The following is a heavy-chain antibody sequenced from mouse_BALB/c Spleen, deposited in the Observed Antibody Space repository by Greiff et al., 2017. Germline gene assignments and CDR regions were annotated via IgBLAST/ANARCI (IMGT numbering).Heavy chain of an antibody. CDR3: SIYYGNFYYAMDY. V-gene: IGHV1-69*02. Sequence: QVHVKQPGAELVRPGASVKLSCKASGYTFTSYWINWVKQRPGQGLEWIGNIYPSDSYTNYNQKFKDKATLTVDKSSSTAYMQLSSPTSEDSAVYYCSIYYGNFYYAMDYWGQGTSVTVSS. J-gene: IGHJ4*01. CDR2: IYPSDSYT. D-gene: IGHD2-1*01. CDR1: GYTFTSYW.